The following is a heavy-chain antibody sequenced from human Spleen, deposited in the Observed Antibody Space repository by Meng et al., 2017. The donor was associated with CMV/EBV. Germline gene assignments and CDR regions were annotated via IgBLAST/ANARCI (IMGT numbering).Heavy chain of an antibody. J-gene: IGHJ5*02. D-gene: IGHD3-10*01. CDR1: GYTFTGYY. Sequence: QVQGVQSGAEVKKPGASVKVSCKASGYTFTGYYMHWVRQAPGQGLEWMGWINPNSGGTNYAQKFQGRVTMTRDTSISTAYMELSRLRSDDTAVYYCARVLWFGELFGWFDPWGQGTLVTVSS. CDR2: INPNSGGT. CDR3: ARVLWFGELFGWFDP. V-gene: IGHV1-2*02.